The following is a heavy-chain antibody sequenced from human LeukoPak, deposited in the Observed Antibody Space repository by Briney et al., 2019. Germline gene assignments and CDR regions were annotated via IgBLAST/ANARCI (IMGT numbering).Heavy chain of an antibody. V-gene: IGHV3-9*01. CDR1: GFTFDDYA. J-gene: IGHJ4*02. D-gene: IGHD6-13*01. CDR2: ISWNSGSI. CDR3: ARDIEAAGLFLDY. Sequence: GGSLRLSCAASGFTFDDYAMHWVRQAPGKGLEWVSGISWNSGSIGYADSVKGRFTISRDNAKNSLYLQMNSLRAEDTAVYYCARDIEAAGLFLDYWGQGTLVTVSS.